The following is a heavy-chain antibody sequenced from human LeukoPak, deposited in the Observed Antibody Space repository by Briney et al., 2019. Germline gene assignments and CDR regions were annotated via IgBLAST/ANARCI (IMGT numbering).Heavy chain of an antibody. CDR3: ASAEMATMGEMGFDY. J-gene: IGHJ4*02. Sequence: GASVKVSCKASGYTFTSYYMHWVRQAPAQGREWMGIINPNGGSTNYAQKFQGRVTITSDRSTSKVYMGLSSLRSEDMAVSYCASAEMATMGEMGFDYWGQGTLVTVSS. CDR1: GYTFTSYY. D-gene: IGHD5-24*01. V-gene: IGHV1-46*01. CDR2: INPNGGST.